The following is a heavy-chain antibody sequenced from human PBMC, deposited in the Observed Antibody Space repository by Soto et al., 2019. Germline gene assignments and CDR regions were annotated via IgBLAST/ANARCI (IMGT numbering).Heavy chain of an antibody. CDR2: VSIGGST. CDR3: AKRRGAGGYFVY. Sequence: GGSLRLSCAASGFTFSSYAMGWVRQGPGKGLEWVAVVSIGGSTHYADSVRGRFTISRDNSKNTLSLQMNSLTAEDTAVYFCAKRRGAGGYFVYWGQGALVTVSS. D-gene: IGHD2-15*01. V-gene: IGHV3-23*01. J-gene: IGHJ4*02. CDR1: GFTFSSYA.